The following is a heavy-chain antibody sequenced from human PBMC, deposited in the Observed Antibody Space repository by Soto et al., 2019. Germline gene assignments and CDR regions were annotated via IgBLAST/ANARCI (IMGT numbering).Heavy chain of an antibody. D-gene: IGHD6-13*01. CDR3: ARVERKQQLIDY. CDR1: GGSFSGYY. CDR2: INHSGST. V-gene: IGHV4-34*01. Sequence: KTSETLSLTCAVYGGSFSGYYWSWIRQPPGKGLEWIGEINHSGSTNYNPSLKSRVTISVDTSKNQFSLKLSSVTAADTAVYYCARVERKQQLIDYWGQGTLVTVSS. J-gene: IGHJ4*02.